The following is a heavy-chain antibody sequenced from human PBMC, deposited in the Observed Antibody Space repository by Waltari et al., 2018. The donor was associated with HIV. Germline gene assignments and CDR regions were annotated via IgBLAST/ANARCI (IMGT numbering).Heavy chain of an antibody. CDR2: IYYSGST. CDR3: ARTTYYDFWSGYWYFDL. Sequence: QVQLQESGPGLVKPSETLSLTCTVSGGSISSYYWSWIRQPPGKGLEWIGYIYYSGSTNYNPSLKSRVTISVDTSKNQFSLKLSSVTAADTAVYYCARTTYYDFWSGYWYFDLWGRGTLVTVSS. CDR1: GGSISSYY. D-gene: IGHD3-3*01. J-gene: IGHJ2*01. V-gene: IGHV4-59*01.